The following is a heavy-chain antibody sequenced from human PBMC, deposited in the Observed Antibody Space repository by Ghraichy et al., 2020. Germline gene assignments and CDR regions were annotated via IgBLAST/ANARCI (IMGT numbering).Heavy chain of an antibody. J-gene: IGHJ4*02. V-gene: IGHV3-23*01. CDR3: AKDWPELYGSGSYYY. CDR1: GFTFSSYA. D-gene: IGHD3-10*01. CDR2: ISGSGGST. Sequence: LSLTCAASGFTFSSYAMSWVRQAPGKGLEWVSAISGSGGSTYYADSVKGRFTISRDNSKNTLYLQMNSLRAEDTAVYYCAKDWPELYGSGSYYYWGQGTLVTVSS.